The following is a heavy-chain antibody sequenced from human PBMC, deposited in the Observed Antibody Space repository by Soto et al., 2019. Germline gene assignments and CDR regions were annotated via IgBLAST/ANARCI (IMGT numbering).Heavy chain of an antibody. CDR3: AKLGLAYCGGDCYPTDAFDI. V-gene: IGHV3-30*18. Sequence: QVQLVESGGGVVQPGRSLRLSCAASGFTFSSYGMHWVRQAPGKGLEWVAVISYDGSNKYYADSVKGRFTISRDNSKNALYLQMNSLRAEDTAVYYCAKLGLAYCGGDCYPTDAFDIWGQGTMVTVSS. J-gene: IGHJ3*02. CDR1: GFTFSSYG. CDR2: ISYDGSNK. D-gene: IGHD2-21*02.